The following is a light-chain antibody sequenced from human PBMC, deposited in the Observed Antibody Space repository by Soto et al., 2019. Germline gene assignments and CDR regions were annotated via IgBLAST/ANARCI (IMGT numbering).Light chain of an antibody. CDR3: QSADNSGVV. Sequence: SYELTQTPSVSVSPGQTATITCSGDELPKQFVFWYQQKPGQAPVLVIQKDTERPSGIPERFSGSTSGTLVTLTISGVQAEDEADYYCQSADNSGVVFGGGTKPPS. V-gene: IGLV3-25*02. CDR1: ELPKQF. CDR2: KDT. J-gene: IGLJ2*01.